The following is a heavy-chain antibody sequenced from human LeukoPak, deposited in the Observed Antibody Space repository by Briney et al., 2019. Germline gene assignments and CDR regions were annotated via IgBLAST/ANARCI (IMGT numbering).Heavy chain of an antibody. CDR1: GGSISSGDYY. J-gene: IGHJ5*02. CDR2: IYYSGST. D-gene: IGHD4-17*01. V-gene: IGHV4-30-4*01. Sequence: SGTLSLTCTVSGGSISSGDYYWSWIRQPPGKGLEWIGYIYYSGSTYYNPSLKSRVTISVDTSKNQFSLKLSSVTAADTAVYYCARERAPYDYGDSNWFDPWGQGTLVTVSS. CDR3: ARERAPYDYGDSNWFDP.